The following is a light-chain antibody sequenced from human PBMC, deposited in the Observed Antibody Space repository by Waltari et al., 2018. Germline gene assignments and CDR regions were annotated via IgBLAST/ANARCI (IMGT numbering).Light chain of an antibody. CDR3: CSYAGSDTFEVI. CDR1: TGDVGPYNL. CDR2: EAY. V-gene: IGLV2-23*02. J-gene: IGLJ2*01. Sequence: QSALTQPASVSGSLGQSITLSCTGTTGDVGPYNLVSLYQHRPGKAPNLMFYEAYKRPSGVSSRFSGSKSGNTASLTISGLQAEDEADYYCCSYAGSDTFEVIFGGGTKVTVL.